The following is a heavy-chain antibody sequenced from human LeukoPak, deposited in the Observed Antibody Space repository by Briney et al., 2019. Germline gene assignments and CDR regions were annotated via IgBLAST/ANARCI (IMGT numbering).Heavy chain of an antibody. Sequence: QAGGSLRLSCAASGFTFSSYAMSWVRQAPGKGLEWVSAISGSGGSTYYADSVKGRFTISRDNSKNTLYLQMNSLRAEDTAVYYCAKDGVYDSSGYSLGFDYWGQGTLVTVSS. CDR3: AKDGVYDSSGYSLGFDY. CDR1: GFTFSSYA. V-gene: IGHV3-23*01. D-gene: IGHD3-22*01. J-gene: IGHJ4*02. CDR2: ISGSGGST.